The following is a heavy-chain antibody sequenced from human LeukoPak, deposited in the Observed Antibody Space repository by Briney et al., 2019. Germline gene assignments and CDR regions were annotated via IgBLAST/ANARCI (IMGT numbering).Heavy chain of an antibody. V-gene: IGHV4-39*01. J-gene: IGHJ6*03. CDR3: ARQTIAAAGKGGYYYYYYYMDV. D-gene: IGHD6-13*01. Sequence: SETLSLTCTVSGGSISSSSYYWGWIRQPPGKGLEWIGSIYYSGSTYYNPSLKSRVTISVDTSKNQFSLKLSSVTAADTAVYYCARQTIAAAGKGGYYYYYYYMDVWGKGTTVTISS. CDR2: IYYSGST. CDR1: GGSISSSSYY.